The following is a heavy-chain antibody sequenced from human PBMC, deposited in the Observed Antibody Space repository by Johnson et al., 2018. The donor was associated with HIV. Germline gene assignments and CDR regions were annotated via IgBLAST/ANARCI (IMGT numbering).Heavy chain of an antibody. CDR2: IYSGGST. D-gene: IGHD3-16*01. CDR1: GFTVSSNY. V-gene: IGHV3-53*01. CDR3: VGGSPDDAFDI. J-gene: IGHJ3*02. Sequence: GQLVESGGGLVQPGGSLRLSCAASGFTVSSNYMSWVRQAPGKGLEWVSIIYSGGSTYYADSVKGRFTFSRDNSKNTLYLQMNSLRAEDTAVYYCVGGSPDDAFDIWGQGTMVTVSS.